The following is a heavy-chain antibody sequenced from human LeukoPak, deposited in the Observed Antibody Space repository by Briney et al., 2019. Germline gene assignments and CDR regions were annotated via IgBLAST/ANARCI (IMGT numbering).Heavy chain of an antibody. Sequence: GRSLRLSCAASGFTFSDYYMSWIRQAPGKGREWVSYITSSGSTIYYADSVKGRFTISRDNAKNSLYLQMYGLRAEDTAVYYCVRDTLTTSNYWGQGTLVTVSS. D-gene: IGHD4-17*01. V-gene: IGHV3-11*04. CDR1: GFTFSDYY. J-gene: IGHJ4*02. CDR2: ITSSGSTI. CDR3: VRDTLTTSNY.